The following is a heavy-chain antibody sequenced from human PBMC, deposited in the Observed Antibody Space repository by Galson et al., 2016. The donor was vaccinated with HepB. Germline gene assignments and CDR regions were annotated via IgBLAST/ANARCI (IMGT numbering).Heavy chain of an antibody. Sequence: SLRLSCAATGFTFSSYGMHWVRQAPGKGLVWISRINSDGTSTIYADSVKGRFTISRDNAKSTVYLQMNSLRGEDTAVYYCARDGAHWDLDLWGRGTLVTVSS. J-gene: IGHJ2*01. CDR3: ARDGAHWDLDL. CDR2: INSDGTST. CDR1: GFTFSSYG. V-gene: IGHV3-74*01.